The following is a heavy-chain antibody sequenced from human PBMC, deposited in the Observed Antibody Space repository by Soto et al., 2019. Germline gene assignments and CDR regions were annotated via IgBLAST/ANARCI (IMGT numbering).Heavy chain of an antibody. CDR1: GFTFSKYA. V-gene: IGHV3-23*01. J-gene: IGHJ3*02. CDR3: ATPGPFMVRGVDAFDI. CDR2: ISVPGGST. D-gene: IGHD3-10*01. Sequence: QAGGSLRLSCAASGFTFSKYAMTWVRQAPGKGLEWVSVISVPGGSTYYADSVKGRFTISRDNSKNTLYLQMTSLRAEDTAVYYCATPGPFMVRGVDAFDIWGQGTTVTVSS.